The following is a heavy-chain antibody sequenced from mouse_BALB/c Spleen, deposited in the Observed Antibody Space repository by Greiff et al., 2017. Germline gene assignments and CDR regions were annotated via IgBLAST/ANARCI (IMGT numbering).Heavy chain of an antibody. V-gene: IGHV1-80*01. CDR2: IYPGDGDT. CDR3: ARSNFYGSSYGFAY. J-gene: IGHJ3*01. Sequence: VKVVESGAELVRPGSSVKISCKASGYAFSSYWMNWVKQRPGQGLEWIGQIYPGDGDTNYNGKFKGKATLTADKSSSTAYMQLSSLTSEDSAVYFCARSNFYGSSYGFAYWGQGTLVTVSA. CDR1: GYAFSSYW. D-gene: IGHD1-1*01.